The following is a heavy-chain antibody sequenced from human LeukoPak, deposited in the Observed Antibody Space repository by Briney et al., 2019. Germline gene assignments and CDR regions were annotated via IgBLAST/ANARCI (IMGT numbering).Heavy chain of an antibody. CDR1: GFTFSSYA. CDR3: ARASYCTNGVCYGYYGMDV. D-gene: IGHD2-8*01. Sequence: GRSLRLSCAASGFTFSSYAMHWVRQAPGKGLEWVAVISYDGSNKYYADSVKGRFTISRDNSKNTLYLQMNSLRAEDTAVYYCARASYCTNGVCYGYYGMDVWGQGTTVTVSS. V-gene: IGHV3-30*07. J-gene: IGHJ6*02. CDR2: ISYDGSNK.